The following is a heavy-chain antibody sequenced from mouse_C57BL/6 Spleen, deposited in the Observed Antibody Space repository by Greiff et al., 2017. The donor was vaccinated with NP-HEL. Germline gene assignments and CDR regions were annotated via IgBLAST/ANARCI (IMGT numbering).Heavy chain of an antibody. D-gene: IGHD2-5*01. CDR1: GYAFRSSW. V-gene: IGHV1-82*01. CDR2: IYPGDGDT. J-gene: IGHJ3*01. CDR3: ARGYSNYAWFAY. Sequence: QVQLQQSGPELVKPGASVKISCKASGYAFRSSWMNWVKQRPGKGLEWIGGIYPGDGDTNYNGKFKGKATLTADKSSSTAYMQLSSLTSEDSAVYFCARGYSNYAWFAYWGQGTLVTVSA.